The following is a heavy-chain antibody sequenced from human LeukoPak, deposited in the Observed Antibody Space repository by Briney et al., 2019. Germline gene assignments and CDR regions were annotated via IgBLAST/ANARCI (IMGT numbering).Heavy chain of an antibody. J-gene: IGHJ4*02. CDR2: ISGSGGST. D-gene: IGHD2-2*01. CDR3: AKDFGYCSSTSCYGFSDY. CDR1: GFTFSSYA. Sequence: PGGSLRLSCAASGFTFSSYAMSWVRQAPGKGLEWVSAISGSGGSTYYADSVKGRFTISRDNSKNTLYLQMNSLRAEDTAVYYCAKDFGYCSSTSCYGFSDYWGQGTLVTVSS. V-gene: IGHV3-23*01.